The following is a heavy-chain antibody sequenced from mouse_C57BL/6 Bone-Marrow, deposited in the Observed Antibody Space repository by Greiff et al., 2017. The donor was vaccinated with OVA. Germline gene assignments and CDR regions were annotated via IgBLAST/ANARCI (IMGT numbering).Heavy chain of an antibody. J-gene: IGHJ1*03. CDR3: ARAPYYYGSSPYWYFDV. Sequence: VKLMESGPGLVQPSQSLSITCTVSGFSLTSYGVHWVRQSPGKGLEWLGVIWSGGSTDYNAAFISRLSISKDNSKSQVFFKMNSLQADDTAIYYCARAPYYYGSSPYWYFDVWGTGTTVTVSS. V-gene: IGHV2-2*01. CDR1: GFSLTSYG. CDR2: IWSGGST. D-gene: IGHD1-1*01.